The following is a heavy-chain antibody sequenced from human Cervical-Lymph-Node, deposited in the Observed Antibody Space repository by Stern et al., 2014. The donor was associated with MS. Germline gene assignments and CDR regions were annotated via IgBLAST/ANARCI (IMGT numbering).Heavy chain of an antibody. CDR1: RDSFSHYA. Sequence: QMQLVQSGAEVKKPGSSVKVSCKASRDSFSHYALSWVRQAPGQGLEWMGGIIPVFGTTRYTQKFQGRVTITEDTSTNIAYMELRNLRFEDTAVYFCARDQGDYGSGSEDSWFDPWGQGTLVTVSS. J-gene: IGHJ5*02. CDR2: IIPVFGTT. V-gene: IGHV1-69*06. D-gene: IGHD3-10*01. CDR3: ARDQGDYGSGSEDSWFDP.